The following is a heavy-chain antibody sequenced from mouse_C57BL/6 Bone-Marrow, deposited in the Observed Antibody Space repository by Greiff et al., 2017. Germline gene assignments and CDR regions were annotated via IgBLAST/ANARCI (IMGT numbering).Heavy chain of an antibody. Sequence: ESGGGLVQPGGSMKLSCVASGFSFSNYWMNWVRQSPEKGLEWVAQIRLKSDNYATHYAESVKGRFTISRDDSKSSVYLHMNNLRAEDTGIYYCLLWLRGKGFAYWGQGTLVTVSA. CDR1: GFSFSNYW. J-gene: IGHJ3*01. CDR2: IRLKSDNYAT. CDR3: LLWLRGKGFAY. V-gene: IGHV6-3*01. D-gene: IGHD2-2*01.